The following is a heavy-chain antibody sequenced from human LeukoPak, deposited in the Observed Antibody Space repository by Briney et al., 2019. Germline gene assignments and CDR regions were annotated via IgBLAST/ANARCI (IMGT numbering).Heavy chain of an antibody. CDR2: IKQDGSEK. CDR1: GFTFSSYW. Sequence: GGSLRLSCAASGFTFSSYWMSWVRQAPGKGLEWVANIKQDGSEKYYVDSVKGRFTISRDNAKNSLYLQMNSLRAEDTAVYYCARDKGIAVAGKTLYYYYYYMDVWGKGTTVTISS. J-gene: IGHJ6*03. D-gene: IGHD6-19*01. V-gene: IGHV3-7*01. CDR3: ARDKGIAVAGKTLYYYYYYMDV.